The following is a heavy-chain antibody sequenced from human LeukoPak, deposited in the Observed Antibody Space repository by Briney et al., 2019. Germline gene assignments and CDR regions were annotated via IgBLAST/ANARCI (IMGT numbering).Heavy chain of an antibody. J-gene: IGHJ4*02. CDR1: GGTFSSYV. D-gene: IGHD1-26*01. CDR2: IIPIFGKA. Sequence: GASVKVSCKASGGTFSSYVISWVRQAPGQGLEWMGGIIPIFGKANYAQKFQGRVTITADESTSTAYMELSSLRSEDTAVYYCARDPLTKGEVLADYWGQGTLVTVSS. CDR3: ARDPLTKGEVLADY. V-gene: IGHV1-69*13.